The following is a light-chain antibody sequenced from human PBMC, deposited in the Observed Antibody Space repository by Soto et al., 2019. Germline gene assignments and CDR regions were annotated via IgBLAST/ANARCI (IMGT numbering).Light chain of an antibody. J-gene: IGKJ1*01. CDR3: QQYNNWWT. Sequence: EIVLTQFPGTLSLSPGESATLYFSASQSVGSNYLAWYQQRPGQPPNLLIFGASHRAPDIPDRFSGSGSGTEFTLTISSLQSEDFAVYYCQQYNNWWTFGQGTKVDIK. CDR2: GAS. V-gene: IGKV3D-15*01. CDR1: QSVGSN.